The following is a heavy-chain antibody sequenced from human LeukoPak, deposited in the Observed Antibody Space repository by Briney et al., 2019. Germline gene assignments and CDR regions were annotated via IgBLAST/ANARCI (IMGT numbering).Heavy chain of an antibody. CDR1: GGSISSGGYY. CDR2: VYYSGST. V-gene: IGHV4-31*03. D-gene: IGHD3-10*01. CDR3: ASLDSRGYDAFDI. Sequence: SQTLSLTCTVSGGSISSGGYYWSWSRQHPGKGLEWIGYVYYSGSTYYNPSLKSRVTISVDTSKNQFSLKLSSVTAADTAVYYCASLDSRGYDAFDIWGQGTMVTVSS. J-gene: IGHJ3*02.